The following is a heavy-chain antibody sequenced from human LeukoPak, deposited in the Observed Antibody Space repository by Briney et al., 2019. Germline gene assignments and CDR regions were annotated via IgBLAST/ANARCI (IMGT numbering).Heavy chain of an antibody. CDR1: GASIGSGEYS. CDR3: ARSGYSSGWFDP. J-gene: IGHJ5*02. D-gene: IGHD6-19*01. Sequence: KSSETLSLTCAVSGASIGSGEYSWSWIRQTPGKGLQWIGYIYHSGSTYYNPSLKSRVTMSVDRPKNQFSLKLSSVTAADTAVYYCARSGYSSGWFDPWGQGTLVTVSS. V-gene: IGHV4-30-2*01. CDR2: IYHSGST.